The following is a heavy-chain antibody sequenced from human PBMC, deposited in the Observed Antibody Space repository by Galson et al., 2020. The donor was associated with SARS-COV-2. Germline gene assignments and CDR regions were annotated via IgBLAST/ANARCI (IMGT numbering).Heavy chain of an antibody. CDR1: GFTLSSCW. CDR3: ARVGTRSGWKYYFDY. J-gene: IGHJ4*02. CDR2: INSDGSST. D-gene: IGHD6-19*01. V-gene: IGHV3-74*01. Sequence: TGGSLRLSCAASGFTLSSCWMHWVRQAPGKGLVWVSRINSDGSSTSYADSVKGRFTISRDNAKNTLYLQMNSLRAEDTAVYYCARVGTRSGWKYYFDYWGQGTLVTVSS.